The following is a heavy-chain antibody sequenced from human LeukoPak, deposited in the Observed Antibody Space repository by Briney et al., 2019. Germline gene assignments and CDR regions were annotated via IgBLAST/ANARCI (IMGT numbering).Heavy chain of an antibody. D-gene: IGHD6-13*01. CDR1: GGSVSSSNYY. CDR2: FSYNVHS. V-gene: IGHV4-61*01. Sequence: WETLSLTCTVSGGSVSSSNYYWSWIRQPPGKGLEWVGFFSYNVHSDYNPSLKSRVTISVDTSKNQFSLRLSSVTAADTAIYYCARVSVAGTGPDYWGQGTQVTVSS. CDR3: ARVSVAGTGPDY. J-gene: IGHJ4*02.